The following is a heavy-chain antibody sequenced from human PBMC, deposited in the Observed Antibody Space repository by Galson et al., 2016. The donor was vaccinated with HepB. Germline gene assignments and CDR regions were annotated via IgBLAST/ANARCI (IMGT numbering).Heavy chain of an antibody. J-gene: IGHJ4*02. CDR1: GLSVSSNY. D-gene: IGHD1-26*01. CDR2: IYSGGST. Sequence: SLRLSCAASGLSVSSNYMSWVRQAPGMGLEWVSIIYSGGSTNSADSVEGRLITSRHNSKNTLYLHMNSLRPEDTAVYFCARGRGSSGTYFDHWGQGTLVTVSS. V-gene: IGHV3-53*04. CDR3: ARGRGSSGTYFDH.